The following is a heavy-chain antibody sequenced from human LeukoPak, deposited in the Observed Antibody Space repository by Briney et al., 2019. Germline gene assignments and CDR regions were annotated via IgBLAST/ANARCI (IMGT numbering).Heavy chain of an antibody. CDR3: AKDQLADYYDNSGYFDC. J-gene: IGHJ4*02. V-gene: IGHV3-23*01. CDR2: ISGSGGST. CDR1: GFTFSSYG. Sequence: GGSLRLSCAASGFTFSSYGMTWVRQAPGKGLEWVSAISGSGGSTFYADSVKGRFTISRDNSKNTLYLQMNSLRAEDTAVYYCAKDQLADYYDNSGYFDCWGQGTLVTVSP. D-gene: IGHD3-22*01.